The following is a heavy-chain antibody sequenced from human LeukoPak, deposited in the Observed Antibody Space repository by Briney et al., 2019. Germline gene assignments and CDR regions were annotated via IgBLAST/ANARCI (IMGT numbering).Heavy chain of an antibody. D-gene: IGHD2-15*01. V-gene: IGHV1-18*01. CDR1: GYTFTSYG. CDR3: ARDLGYCSGGSCPDY. J-gene: IGHJ4*02. Sequence: ASVKVSCKASGYTFTSYGISWVRQAPGQGLEWMGWISAYNGNANYAQKLQGRVTMTTDTSTSTAYMELRSLRSDDTAVYYCARDLGYCSGGSCPDYWGQGTLVTVSS. CDR2: ISAYNGNA.